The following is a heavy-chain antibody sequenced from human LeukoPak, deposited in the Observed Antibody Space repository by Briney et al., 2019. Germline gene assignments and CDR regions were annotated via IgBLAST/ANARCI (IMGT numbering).Heavy chain of an antibody. CDR2: ITATSSST. CDR1: GFTFSAST. D-gene: IGHD3-10*01. CDR3: AKLFESGTYNNFFHY. Sequence: GGSLRLSCVASGFTFSASTMHWVRQAPGKGLEWVSAITATSSSTHDADSVQGRFTISRDNSKNTLYLQMNSLRPEDTAIYYCAKLFESGTYNNFFHYWGQGTLVTVSS. J-gene: IGHJ4*02. V-gene: IGHV3-23*01.